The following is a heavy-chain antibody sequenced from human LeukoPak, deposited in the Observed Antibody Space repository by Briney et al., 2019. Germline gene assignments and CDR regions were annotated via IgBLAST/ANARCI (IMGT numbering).Heavy chain of an antibody. CDR2: INPNSGGT. J-gene: IGHJ5*02. CDR1: GYTFTGYY. Sequence: ASVKVSCKASGYTFTGYYMHWVRQAPGQGLEWMGWINPNSGGTNYAQKFQGRVTMTRDTSISTAYMELSSLRSEDTAVYYCARDPTSYYDSSGYEGGNWFDPWGQGTLVTVSS. D-gene: IGHD3-22*01. CDR3: ARDPTSYYDSSGYEGGNWFDP. V-gene: IGHV1-2*02.